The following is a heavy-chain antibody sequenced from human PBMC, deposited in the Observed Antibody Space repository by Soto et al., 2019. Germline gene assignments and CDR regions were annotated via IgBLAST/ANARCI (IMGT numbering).Heavy chain of an antibody. D-gene: IGHD3-10*01. CDR3: LGYYYGSGSYLSCYYYGMDV. CDR2: ISGSGGST. CDR1: GFTFSSYA. J-gene: IGHJ6*02. Sequence: GGSLRLSCAASGFTFSSYAMSWVRQAPGKGLEWVSAISGSGGSTYYADSVKGRFTISRDNSKNSLYLQMNSLRAEDTAVAIGLGYYYGSGSYLSCYYYGMDVWGQGTTVTVSS. V-gene: IGHV3-23*01.